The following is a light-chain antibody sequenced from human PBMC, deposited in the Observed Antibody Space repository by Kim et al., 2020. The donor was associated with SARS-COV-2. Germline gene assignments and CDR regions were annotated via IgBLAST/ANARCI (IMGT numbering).Light chain of an antibody. Sequence: AFVGDRVTSTCQASQDISNYLKWYQQEPGKAPKLLIYDASNLETGVPSRFSGSGSGTDITFTISSLQPEDIATYYCQQYDNLPITFGQGTRLEIK. CDR3: QQYDNLPIT. V-gene: IGKV1-33*01. CDR2: DAS. CDR1: QDISNY. J-gene: IGKJ5*01.